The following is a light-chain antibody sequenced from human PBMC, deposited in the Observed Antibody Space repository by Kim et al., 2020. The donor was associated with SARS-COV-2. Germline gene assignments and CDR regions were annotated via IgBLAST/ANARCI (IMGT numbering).Light chain of an antibody. CDR3: QVWDSSSETPV. CDR2: YDT. V-gene: IGLV3-21*04. Sequence: SYELTQPPSVSVAPGETATITCGENKIGSKSVHWYRQRPGQAPALVIYYDTDRPAGITERLSGSKSGKMATLTLTRVEAGDEADYFCQVWDSSSETPVFGGGTKVTVL. J-gene: IGLJ2*01. CDR1: KIGSKS.